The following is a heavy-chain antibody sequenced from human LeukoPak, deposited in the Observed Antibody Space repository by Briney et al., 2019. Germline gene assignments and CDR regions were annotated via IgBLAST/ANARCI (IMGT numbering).Heavy chain of an antibody. Sequence: GGSLRLSCAASGFTFSSYGMHWDRQAPGKGLEWVAVIWYDGSNKYYADSVKGRFTISRDNSKNTLYLQMNSLRAEDTAVYYCARAPTSYYYFDYWGQGTLVTVSS. CDR3: ARAPTSYYYFDY. J-gene: IGHJ4*02. V-gene: IGHV3-33*01. CDR1: GFTFSSYG. CDR2: IWYDGSNK. D-gene: IGHD1-26*01.